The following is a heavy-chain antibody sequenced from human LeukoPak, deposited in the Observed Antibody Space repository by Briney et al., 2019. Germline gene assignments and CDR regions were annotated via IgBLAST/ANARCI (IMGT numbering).Heavy chain of an antibody. CDR3: AKDQGLTAPPPYGLDV. D-gene: IGHD5-18*01. Sequence: SVKVSCKTSGGTFSSSAITWMRQAPGQGLEWMGRIIPVLNITTYAQKFQGRVTITADTSTSTVYMELSSLRSEETAVYYCAKDQGLTAPPPYGLDVWGQGTTVIVTS. J-gene: IGHJ6*02. CDR1: GGTFSSSA. V-gene: IGHV1-69*04. CDR2: IIPVLNIT.